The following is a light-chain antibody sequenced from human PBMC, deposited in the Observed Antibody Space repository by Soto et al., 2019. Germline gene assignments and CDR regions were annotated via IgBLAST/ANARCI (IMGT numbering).Light chain of an antibody. J-gene: IGKJ2*01. Sequence: ETVMTQSPATLSVSPGERATLSCRASQSVSSNLAWYQQKPGQAPRLLIYGASTRATGIPARFSGSGSGTEFTFTISSLQSEDFAVYYCQQYNNWPPYTFGQGTKQEI. CDR2: GAS. V-gene: IGKV3-15*01. CDR3: QQYNNWPPYT. CDR1: QSVSSN.